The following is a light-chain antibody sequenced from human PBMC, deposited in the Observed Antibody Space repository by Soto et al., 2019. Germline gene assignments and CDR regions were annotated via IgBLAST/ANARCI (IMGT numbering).Light chain of an antibody. CDR1: SSNIGKNA. Sequence: QSVLTQPPSVSEAPRQRVTISCSGNSSNIGKNAVNWYQHLPGKAPKLLIYYDDLLPSGVSDRFSGSKSGTSASLAISGLPSDYEGDYYCAAWDDSLNVVLFGGGTKLT. CDR2: YDD. CDR3: AAWDDSLNVVL. V-gene: IGLV1-36*01. J-gene: IGLJ3*02.